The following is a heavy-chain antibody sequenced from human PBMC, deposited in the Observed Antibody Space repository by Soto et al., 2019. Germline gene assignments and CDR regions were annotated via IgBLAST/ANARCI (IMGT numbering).Heavy chain of an antibody. Sequence: GGSLRLSCAASGFTFSSYSMTWVRQAQGKGLEWVSTISTGGDSTYYADSVKGRFTISRDRSKNTVYLQMNSLRAEDTALYYCAKPLVGATNFDYWGQGTLVTLSS. V-gene: IGHV3-23*01. CDR1: GFTFSSYS. D-gene: IGHD1-26*01. J-gene: IGHJ4*02. CDR3: AKPLVGATNFDY. CDR2: ISTGGDST.